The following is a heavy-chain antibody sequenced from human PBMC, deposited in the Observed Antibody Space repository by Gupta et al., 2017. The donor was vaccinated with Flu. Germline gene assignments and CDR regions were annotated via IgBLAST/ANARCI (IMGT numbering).Heavy chain of an antibody. D-gene: IGHD2-2*01. CDR3: ARDKPDYCSSTSCPPYYYYYGMDV. CDR1: GGSFSGYY. V-gene: IGHV4-34*01. CDR2: INHSGST. Sequence: QVQLQQWGAGLLKPSETLSLTCAVYGGSFSGYYWSWIRQPPGKGLEWIGEINHSGSTNYNPSLKSRVTISVDTSKNQFSLKLSSVTAADTAVYYCARDKPDYCSSTSCPPYYYYYGMDVWGQGTTVTVSS. J-gene: IGHJ6*02.